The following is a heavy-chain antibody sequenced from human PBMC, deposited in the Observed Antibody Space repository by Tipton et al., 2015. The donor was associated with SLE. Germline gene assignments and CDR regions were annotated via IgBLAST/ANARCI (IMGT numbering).Heavy chain of an antibody. CDR2: VYTSGSP. Sequence: TLSLTCTVSGGSISSGSYYWSWIRQPAGKGLEWIWRVYTSGSPYYNPSLQSRVVMSMDKSKNQFSLKLSSVTAADTAVYYCATALKVLVVYAMSGFDYWGQGTLVTVSS. V-gene: IGHV4-61*02. CDR1: GGSISSGSYY. D-gene: IGHD2-8*02. J-gene: IGHJ4*02. CDR3: ATALKVLVVYAMSGFDY.